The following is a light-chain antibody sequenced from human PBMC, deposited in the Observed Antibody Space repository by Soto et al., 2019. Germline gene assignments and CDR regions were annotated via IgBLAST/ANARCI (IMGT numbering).Light chain of an antibody. CDR2: DVS. Sequence: QSALTQPASVSGSPGQSITISCTGTSGDVGGYNFVSWYQHHPGKAPKLMIYDVSNRPSGVSNRFSGSKSGNTASLTISGLQAEDEADYYCISYTSTSTLVFGGGTKLTVL. CDR3: ISYTSTSTLV. J-gene: IGLJ2*01. CDR1: SGDVGGYNF. V-gene: IGLV2-14*03.